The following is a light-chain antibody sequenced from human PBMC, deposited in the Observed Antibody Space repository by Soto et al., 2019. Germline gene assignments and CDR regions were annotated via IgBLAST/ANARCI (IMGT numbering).Light chain of an antibody. J-gene: IGKJ4*01. V-gene: IGKV1-39*01. CDR3: QQSYSTPQHT. Sequence: DIQMTQSPTSLSASVGDRVTITCRASQSIGIYLNWYQQKPGKAPKLLIYAASNLQSGVPSRFSGRWCGTDFTLTISSLQPEDSATYYCQQSYSTPQHTFGGGTKVEIK. CDR1: QSIGIY. CDR2: AAS.